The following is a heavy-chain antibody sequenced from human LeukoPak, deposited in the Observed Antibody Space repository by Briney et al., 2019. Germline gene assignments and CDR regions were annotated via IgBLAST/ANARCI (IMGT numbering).Heavy chain of an antibody. CDR3: ARDNRSLLDS. V-gene: IGHV4-39*06. D-gene: IGHD3-16*02. Sequence: SETLSLTCTVSGGSLRSSTYYWAWIRQPPGKGLEWLGSIHYDGSTFDNPSPKSRVTMSVDTPRNHFALKMTSVTAADTAVYYCARDNRSLLDSWGQGILVTVSS. CDR1: GGSLRSSTYY. J-gene: IGHJ4*02. CDR2: IHYDGST.